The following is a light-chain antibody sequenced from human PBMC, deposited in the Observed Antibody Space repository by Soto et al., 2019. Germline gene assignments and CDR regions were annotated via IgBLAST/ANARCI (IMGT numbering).Light chain of an antibody. J-gene: IGLJ2*01. Sequence: QSALTQPRSVSGSPGQSVTISCTGTSSDIGGYDYVSWYQQHPGKAPKVMIYDVSKWPSGVPDRFSGSKSGNTASLTISGLQAEDEADYHCCSYAGSYTLVFGGGTKVTVL. V-gene: IGLV2-11*01. CDR2: DVS. CDR3: CSYAGSYTLV. CDR1: SSDIGGYDY.